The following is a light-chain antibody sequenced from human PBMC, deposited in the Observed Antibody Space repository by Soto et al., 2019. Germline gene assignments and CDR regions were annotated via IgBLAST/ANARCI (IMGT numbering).Light chain of an antibody. CDR1: SSDVGGYNY. CDR3: XSYTSSITYV. Sequence: QSVLTQPASVSGSPGQSITISCTGTSSDVGGYNYVSWYQQHPGKAPKLMIYEVANRPSGVSNRFSGSKSGNTASLTISGLQAEDEADYYXXSYTSSITYVFGTGTKLTVL. V-gene: IGLV2-14*01. J-gene: IGLJ1*01. CDR2: EVA.